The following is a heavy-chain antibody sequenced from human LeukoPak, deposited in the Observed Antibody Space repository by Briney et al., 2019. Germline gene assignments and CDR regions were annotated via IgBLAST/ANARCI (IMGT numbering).Heavy chain of an antibody. CDR1: GGSISSYY. Sequence: SETLSLTCTVPGGSISSYYWSWIRQPPGKGLEWIGYIYYSGSTNYNPSLKSRVTISVDTSKNQFSLKLSSVTAADTAVYYCARERYYYDSSGYYYPTYFDYWGQGTLVTVSS. CDR2: IYYSGST. D-gene: IGHD3-22*01. V-gene: IGHV4-59*01. CDR3: ARERYYYDSSGYYYPTYFDY. J-gene: IGHJ4*02.